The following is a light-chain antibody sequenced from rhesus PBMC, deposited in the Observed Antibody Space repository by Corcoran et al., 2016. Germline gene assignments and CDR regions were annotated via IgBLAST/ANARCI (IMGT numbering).Light chain of an antibody. CDR3: YQHSSGYS. V-gene: IGKV3-10*01. J-gene: IGKJ2*01. CDR2: GAS. CDR1: QSVSSY. Sequence: QVILTQSPATLSLSPGERATLSCRASQSVSSYLAWYQQKPGQAPRLLIYGASRRATGIPDRFSGNGSGTDFTLTISSLEPEDVGVYHCYQHSSGYSFGQGTKVEIK.